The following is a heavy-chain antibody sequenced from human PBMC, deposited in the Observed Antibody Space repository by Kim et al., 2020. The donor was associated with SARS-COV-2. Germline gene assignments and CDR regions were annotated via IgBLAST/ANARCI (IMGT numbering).Heavy chain of an antibody. CDR2: ISWNSGSI. Sequence: GGSLRLSCAASGFTFDDYAMHWVRQAPGKGLEWVSGISWNSGSIGYADSVKGRFTISRDNAKNSLYLQMNSLRAEDTALYYCAKDRGDSSGFFDYWGQGTLVTVSS. D-gene: IGHD3-22*01. CDR3: AKDRGDSSGFFDY. J-gene: IGHJ4*02. CDR1: GFTFDDYA. V-gene: IGHV3-9*01.